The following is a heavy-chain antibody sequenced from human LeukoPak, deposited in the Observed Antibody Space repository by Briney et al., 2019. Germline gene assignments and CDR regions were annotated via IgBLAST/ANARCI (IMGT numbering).Heavy chain of an antibody. CDR1: GYTFTGYY. J-gene: IGHJ6*03. D-gene: IGHD3-22*01. V-gene: IGHV1-8*03. CDR2: MNPNSGNT. Sequence: ASVKVSCKASGYTFTGYYMHWVRQATGQGLEWMGWMNPNSGNTGYAQKFQGRVTITRNTSISTAYMELSSLRSEDTAVYYCARVTDSSGYSHYYYYYYMDVWGKGTTVTVSS. CDR3: ARVTDSSGYSHYYYYYYMDV.